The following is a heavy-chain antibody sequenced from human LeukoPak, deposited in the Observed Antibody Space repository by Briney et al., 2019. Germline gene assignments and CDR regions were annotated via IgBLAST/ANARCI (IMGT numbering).Heavy chain of an antibody. D-gene: IGHD3-9*01. CDR3: ARHGDVRYFDWLKDGFDY. CDR1: GGSISSYY. Sequence: TLETLSLTCPVFGGSISSYYWSWIRKPPGKGLEWIGYIYNSGITNKHPSLKSRVTISGDTSKNQFSLKLSSVTAADTAVYYCARHGDVRYFDWLKDGFDYWGQGTLVTVSS. V-gene: IGHV4-4*09. J-gene: IGHJ4*02. CDR2: IYNSGIT.